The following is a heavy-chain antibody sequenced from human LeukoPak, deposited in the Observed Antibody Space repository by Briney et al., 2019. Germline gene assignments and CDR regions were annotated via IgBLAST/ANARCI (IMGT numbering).Heavy chain of an antibody. D-gene: IGHD5-18*01. J-gene: IGHJ6*03. CDR3: PRLHPDTSLTPYYYYIYV. CDR2: IYYSGST. V-gene: IGHV4-59*08. CDR1: GGSISGHY. Sequence: PSETLSLTCTGPGGSISGHYWSWIRQPPGKGLEWIGSIYYSGSTNYNPSLKSRATISVDTSMSQFSLMLSSVTAADTAVYYCPRLHPDTSLTPYYYYIYVWGKETTVTV.